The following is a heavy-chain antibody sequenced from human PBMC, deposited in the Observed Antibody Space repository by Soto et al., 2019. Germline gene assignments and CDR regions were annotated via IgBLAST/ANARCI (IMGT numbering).Heavy chain of an antibody. D-gene: IGHD3-3*01. V-gene: IGHV3-30-3*01. Sequence: QVQLVESGGGVVQPGRSLRLSCAASGFTFSSYAMHWVRQAPGKGLEWVAVISYDGSNKYYADAVKGRFTISRDNSKNTLYLQMNTLRAADTAVYYCARDDFWSGYNLPGMDVWGQGTTVTVSS. CDR1: GFTFSSYA. J-gene: IGHJ6*02. CDR3: ARDDFWSGYNLPGMDV. CDR2: ISYDGSNK.